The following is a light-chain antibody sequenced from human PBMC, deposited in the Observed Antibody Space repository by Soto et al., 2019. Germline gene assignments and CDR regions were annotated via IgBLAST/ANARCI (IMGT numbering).Light chain of an antibody. J-gene: IGKJ5*01. CDR1: QSVSSY. CDR2: DAS. V-gene: IGKV3-11*01. CDR3: QQRSNWPIT. Sequence: EILLTQSPAPLSLSPGARATLSCRASQSVSSYLAWYQQKPGQAPRLLIYDASNRATGIPARFSGSGSGTDFTLTISSLEPEDFAVYYCQQRSNWPITFGQGTRLEIK.